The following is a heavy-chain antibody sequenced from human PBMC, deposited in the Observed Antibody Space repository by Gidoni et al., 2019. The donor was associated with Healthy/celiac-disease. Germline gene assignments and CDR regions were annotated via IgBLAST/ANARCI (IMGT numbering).Heavy chain of an antibody. CDR2: ISGSGGST. V-gene: IGHV3-23*01. CDR1: GFTFSSYA. CDR3: AKDISIAVAGILDY. J-gene: IGHJ4*02. D-gene: IGHD6-19*01. Sequence: EVQLLESGGGLVQPGGSLRLSCAASGFTFSSYAMSWVRQAPGKGLGWVSAISGSGGSTYYADSVKGRFTISRDNSKNTLYLQMNSLRAEDTAVYYCAKDISIAVAGILDYWGQGTLVTVSS.